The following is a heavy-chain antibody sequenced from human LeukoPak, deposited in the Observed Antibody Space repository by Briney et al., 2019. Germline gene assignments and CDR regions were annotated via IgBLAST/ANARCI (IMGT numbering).Heavy chain of an antibody. Sequence: PGGSLRLSCAASGFTFSSYGMHWVRQAPGKGLEWVAFIRYDGSNKYYADSVKGRFTISRDNSKNTLYLQMNSLRAEDTAVYYCANQRAGIAARGAFDIWGQGTMVTVSS. CDR2: IRYDGSNK. CDR1: GFTFSSYG. V-gene: IGHV3-30*02. D-gene: IGHD6-6*01. J-gene: IGHJ3*02. CDR3: ANQRAGIAARGAFDI.